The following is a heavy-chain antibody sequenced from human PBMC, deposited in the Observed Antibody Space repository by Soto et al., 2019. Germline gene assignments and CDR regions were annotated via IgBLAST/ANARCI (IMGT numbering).Heavy chain of an antibody. CDR2: ISINSAYI. Sequence: GGSLRLSCAASGFTFRSFTMNWVRQDTGKELECVSTISINSAYIYYTDSLRGRFTISRDNAKNSLHLQMNSLRAEDTAVYYCTRDASRDSSARGWFDPWGPGTLVTVSS. J-gene: IGHJ5*02. V-gene: IGHV3-21*01. CDR3: TRDASRDSSARGWFDP. CDR1: GFTFRSFT. D-gene: IGHD6-13*01.